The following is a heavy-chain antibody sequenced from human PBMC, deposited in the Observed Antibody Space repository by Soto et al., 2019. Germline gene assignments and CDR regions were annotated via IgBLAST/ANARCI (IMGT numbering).Heavy chain of an antibody. Sequence: QVQLQESGPGLVKPSETLSLTCTVSVSGGSVSTGVHYWSWIRQPPGKGLEWIGYIYYSGSTNYNPSLKRRATISVDTSKNQFSLKLTSVTAADTAVYYCARGYYTSWYWFDRWGRGTLVTVSS. V-gene: IGHV4-61*08. CDR2: IYYSGST. CDR1: GGSVSTGVHY. CDR3: ARGYYTSWYWFDR. D-gene: IGHD6-13*01. J-gene: IGHJ2*01.